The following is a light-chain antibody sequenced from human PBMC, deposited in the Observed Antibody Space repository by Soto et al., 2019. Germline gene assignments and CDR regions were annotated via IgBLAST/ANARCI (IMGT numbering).Light chain of an antibody. CDR2: DNS. V-gene: IGLV1-40*01. CDR1: SSNIGTGYD. Sequence: QSVLTQPPSVSGAPWQRVTISYTGRSSNIGTGYDVHWYQQLPGTAPKLLIYDNSNRPSGVPDRFSGSKSGTSASLAITGLQAEDEADYYCQSYDRSLSGSRVFGTGTKVTV. CDR3: QSYDRSLSGSRV. J-gene: IGLJ1*01.